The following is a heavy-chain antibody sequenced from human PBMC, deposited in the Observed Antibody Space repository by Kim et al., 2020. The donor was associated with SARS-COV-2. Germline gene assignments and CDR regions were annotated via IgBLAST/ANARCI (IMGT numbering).Heavy chain of an antibody. V-gene: IGHV3-23*01. CDR3: AKEVPVLSAFVTIDY. D-gene: IGHD3-10*01. J-gene: IGHJ4*02. Sequence: SVEGRFTISRDNSKTTLYLQMNSLRAEDTAVYYCAKEVPVLSAFVTIDYWGQGTLVTVSS.